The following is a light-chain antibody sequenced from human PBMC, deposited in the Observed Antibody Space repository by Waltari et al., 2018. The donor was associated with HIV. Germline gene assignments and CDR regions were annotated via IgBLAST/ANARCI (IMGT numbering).Light chain of an antibody. CDR1: QDLSNY. J-gene: IGKJ4*01. CDR2: DAS. V-gene: IGKV1-33*01. Sequence: IQMTQSPSSVSDSIADRVTISCQASQDLSNYLNWFQQKPGKAPNLLIYDASYLETGVPSRFSGSGSGTDFTLTITGLQPEDIATYFCQQYDDLPISFGGGTKV. CDR3: QQYDDLPIS.